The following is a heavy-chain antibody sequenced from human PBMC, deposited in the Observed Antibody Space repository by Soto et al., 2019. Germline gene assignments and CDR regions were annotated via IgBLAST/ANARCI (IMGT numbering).Heavy chain of an antibody. V-gene: IGHV1-2*04. J-gene: IGHJ5*02. CDR2: INPNSGGT. D-gene: IGHD2-15*01. Sequence: GASVKVSCKASGYTFTCYYMHWVRQAPGQGLEWMGWINPNSGGTNYAQKFQGWVTMTRDTSISTAYMELSRLRSDDTAVYYCARAFLAPDCSGGSCPYNWFDPWGQGTLVTVSS. CDR1: GYTFTCYY. CDR3: ARAFLAPDCSGGSCPYNWFDP.